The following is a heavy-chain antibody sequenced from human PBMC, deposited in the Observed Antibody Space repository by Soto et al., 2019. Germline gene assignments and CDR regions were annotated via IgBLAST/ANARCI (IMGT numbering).Heavy chain of an antibody. Sequence: LSRTCTVSAGSIIGSTYYLAWIREPPGKGVEWIGGIYYSVSTEDNPSLKSRGTIGVNTSKNQFPLNLNSVSSAGTAGYCLASSATYYYDSSGYLYWYFDLWGRGTLVTVSS. D-gene: IGHD3-22*01. CDR1: AGSIIGSTYY. CDR3: ASSATYYYDSSGYLYWYFDL. J-gene: IGHJ2*01. CDR2: IYYSVST. V-gene: IGHV4-39*01.